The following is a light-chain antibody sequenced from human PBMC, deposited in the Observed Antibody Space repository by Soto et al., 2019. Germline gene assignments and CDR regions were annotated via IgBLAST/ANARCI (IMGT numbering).Light chain of an antibody. Sequence: QSVLTQSPSASASLGASVNLTCTLSSGHNSFSIAWHQQQPEMGPRYLMKVNSDGSHSKGDGIPDRFSGSSSGAERYLIISSLQSEDEADYYCQTWGTGIRVFGGGTKVTVL. V-gene: IGLV4-69*01. CDR1: SGHNSFS. CDR3: QTWGTGIRV. J-gene: IGLJ2*01. CDR2: VNSDGSH.